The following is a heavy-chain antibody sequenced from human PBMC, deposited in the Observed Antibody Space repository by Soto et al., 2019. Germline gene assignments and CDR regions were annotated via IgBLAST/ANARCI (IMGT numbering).Heavy chain of an antibody. D-gene: IGHD6-6*01. J-gene: IGHJ4*02. Sequence: PGGSLRLSCAASGFTFSSYWMHWVRQAPGKGLEWVSTIVGSGTFIYYADSVKGRFTISRDNSKNTLYLQMNSLRAEDTAVYYCAKKYSTSPAPGNYFDYWGQGNLVTVSS. V-gene: IGHV3-23*01. CDR3: AKKYSTSPAPGNYFDY. CDR1: GFTFSSYW. CDR2: IVGSGTFI.